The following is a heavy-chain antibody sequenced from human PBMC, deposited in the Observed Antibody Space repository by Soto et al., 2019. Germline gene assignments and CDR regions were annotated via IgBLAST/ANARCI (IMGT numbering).Heavy chain of an antibody. J-gene: IGHJ4*02. D-gene: IGHD1-26*01. CDR3: TTDSGMSPYSFDY. CDR1: GFTFSKAW. Sequence: GGSLRLSCATSGFTFSKAWVGWVRQAPGKGLEWVGRIMSKTDGGTTDYAAPVKGRFTISRDDSKSTLYLQMNSLKTEDTPFYYCTTDSGMSPYSFDYWGQGNLVTVSS. V-gene: IGHV3-15*01. CDR2: IMSKTDGGTT.